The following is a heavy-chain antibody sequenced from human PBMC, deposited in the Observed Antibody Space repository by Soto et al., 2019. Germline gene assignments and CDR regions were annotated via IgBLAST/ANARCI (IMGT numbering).Heavy chain of an antibody. Sequence: SVKVSCNASGYTFTSYYMHWVLQAPGQGLEWMGIINPSGGSTSYAQKFQGRVTMTRDTSTSIVYVELSSLRSEDTAVYYCATWVKYSSLSNYWGQGTLVTVS. V-gene: IGHV1-46*01. D-gene: IGHD6-6*01. CDR2: INPSGGST. CDR3: ATWVKYSSLSNY. CDR1: GYTFTSYY. J-gene: IGHJ4*02.